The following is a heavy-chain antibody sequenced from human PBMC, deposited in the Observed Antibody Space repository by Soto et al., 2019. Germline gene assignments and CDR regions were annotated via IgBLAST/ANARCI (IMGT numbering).Heavy chain of an antibody. CDR3: AREGGGSSGSDYFDY. CDR1: GYTFTSYY. D-gene: IGHD6-19*01. V-gene: IGHV1-46*01. J-gene: IGHJ4*02. Sequence: ASVKVSCKASGYTFTSYYMHWVRQAPGQGLEWMGIINPSDGSTSYAEKFQGRVTMTRDTSISTAYMELSRLRSDDTAVYYCAREGGGSSGSDYFDYWGQGTLVTVSS. CDR2: INPSDGST.